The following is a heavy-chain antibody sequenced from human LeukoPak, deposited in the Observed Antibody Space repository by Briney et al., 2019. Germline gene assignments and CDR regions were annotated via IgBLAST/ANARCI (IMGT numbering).Heavy chain of an antibody. J-gene: IGHJ5*02. CDR2: IFSGGST. CDR1: GFIVSTNY. Sequence: GGSLRLSCAASGFIVSTNYMSWVRQAPGKGLEWVSVIFSGGSTYYADSVKGRFTISRDKSNNTLYLQMNSLRAEDTAVYYCARDDEEFGELSWFDPWGQGTLVAVSS. CDR3: ARDDEEFGELSWFDP. V-gene: IGHV3-53*01. D-gene: IGHD3-10*01.